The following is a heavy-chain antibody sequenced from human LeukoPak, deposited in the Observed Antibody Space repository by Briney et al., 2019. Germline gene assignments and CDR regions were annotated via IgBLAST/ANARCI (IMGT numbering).Heavy chain of an antibody. D-gene: IGHD3-22*01. CDR1: GFTFSSYS. V-gene: IGHV3-21*01. CDR3: ARDSHRYYYDSSGYYGPL. Sequence: GGTLRLSCAASGFTFSSYSMSWIRQPPGKGLEWVSSINNSSSYIYYAASVKGRFTISRDNAKNSLYLQMNSLRAEDTAVYYCARDSHRYYYDSSGYYGPLWGQGTLVTVSS. CDR2: INNSSSYI. J-gene: IGHJ4*02.